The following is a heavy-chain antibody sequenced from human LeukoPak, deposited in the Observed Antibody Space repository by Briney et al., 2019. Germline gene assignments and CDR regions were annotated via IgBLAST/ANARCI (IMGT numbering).Heavy chain of an antibody. V-gene: IGHV4-59*01. CDR2: IFYSGSS. J-gene: IGHJ5*02. CDR3: AREGTAGTNLNWFDP. Sequence: SETLSLTCTVSGGSISSYYWSWVRQPPGKGLEWIGYIFYSGSSNYNPSLKSRVTMSVDTSKNQFSLKLSSVTAADTAVYYCAREGTAGTNLNWFDPWGQGTLVTVSS. D-gene: IGHD1-1*01. CDR1: GGSISSYY.